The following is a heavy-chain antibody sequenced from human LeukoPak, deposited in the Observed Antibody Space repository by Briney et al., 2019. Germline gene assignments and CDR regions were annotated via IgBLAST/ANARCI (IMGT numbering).Heavy chain of an antibody. Sequence: GGSLRLSCAASGFIFSTYAMTWLRQAPGKGLEWVSALSASGFNTYYADSVKGRFTISRDNAKNSLYLQMNSLRAEDTAVYYCARERNNWNDGIDFDYWGQGTLVTASS. CDR2: LSASGFNT. D-gene: IGHD1-1*01. CDR3: ARERNNWNDGIDFDY. V-gene: IGHV3-23*01. CDR1: GFIFSTYA. J-gene: IGHJ4*02.